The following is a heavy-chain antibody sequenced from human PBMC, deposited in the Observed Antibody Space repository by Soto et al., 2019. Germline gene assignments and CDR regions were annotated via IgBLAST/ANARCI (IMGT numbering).Heavy chain of an antibody. CDR3: ARAPCQGFRSGGSCQGYYFDY. CDR1: GFTFSSYW. CDR2: IKQDGSEK. Sequence: EVQLVESGGGLVQPGGSLRLSCAASGFTFSSYWMSWVRQAPGKGLEWVANIKQDGSEKYYVDSVKGRFTISRDNAKNSLYLQMNSLRAEDTAVYYCARAPCQGFRSGGSCQGYYFDYWGQGTLVTVSS. J-gene: IGHJ4*02. D-gene: IGHD2-15*01. V-gene: IGHV3-7*01.